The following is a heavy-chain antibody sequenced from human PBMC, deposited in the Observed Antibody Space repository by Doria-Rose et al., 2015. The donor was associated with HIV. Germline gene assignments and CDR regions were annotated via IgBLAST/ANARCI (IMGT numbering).Heavy chain of an antibody. Sequence: GFSFSSYGMHWVRQAPGKGLEWVAIIWFDGSNEHYADSVKGRFTISRDNSKNTLYLQMNSLRAEDTAVYYCARAWGYCSSSTCYYYGMDVWGQGTTVTVS. CDR3: ARAWGYCSSSTCYYYGMDV. J-gene: IGHJ6*02. CDR2: IWFDGSNE. D-gene: IGHD2-2*01. CDR1: GFSFSSYG. V-gene: IGHV3-33*01.